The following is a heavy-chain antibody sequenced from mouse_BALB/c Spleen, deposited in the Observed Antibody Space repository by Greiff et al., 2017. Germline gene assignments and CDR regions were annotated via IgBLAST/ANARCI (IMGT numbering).Heavy chain of an antibody. CDR1: GFAFSSYD. V-gene: IGHV5-12-1*01. CDR3: ARGRYGNYFFDY. D-gene: IGHD2-1*01. Sequence: EVQRVESGGGLVKPGGSLKLSCAASGFAFSSYDMSWVRQTPEKRLEWVAYISSGGGSTYYPDTVKGRFTISRDNAKNTLYLQMSSLKSEDTAMYYCARGRYGNYFFDYWGQGTTLTVSS. J-gene: IGHJ2*01. CDR2: ISSGGGST.